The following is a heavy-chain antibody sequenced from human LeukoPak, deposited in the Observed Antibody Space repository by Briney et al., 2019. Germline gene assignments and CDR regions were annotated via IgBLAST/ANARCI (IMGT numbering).Heavy chain of an antibody. CDR3: VRSADYYDNSGYPYYFDF. CDR2: ISSSGSTT. V-gene: IGHV3-11*01. Sequence: GGSLRLSCAASGFTFRDYYMSLIRQSPGKGLEWVSSISSSGSTTYYADSVKGRFTISRDNSKDSLYLQMNSLRTEDTALYYCVRSADYYDNSGYPYYFDFWGQGTLVTVSS. CDR1: GFTFRDYY. D-gene: IGHD3-22*01. J-gene: IGHJ4*02.